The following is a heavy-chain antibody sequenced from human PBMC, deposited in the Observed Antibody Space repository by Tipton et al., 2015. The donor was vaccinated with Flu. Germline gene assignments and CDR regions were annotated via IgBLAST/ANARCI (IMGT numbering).Heavy chain of an antibody. Sequence: TLSLTCTVSGGSISSGSYYWNWIRQAAGKGLEWIGRINTSGSTNYNPSLNSRVTISVDTSNNQLSLKVSSVTAADTAVYYCARESRMAAAGPIFYFYGMDVWGPGTTVTVSS. CDR3: ARESRMAAAGPIFYFYGMDV. CDR1: GGSISSGSYY. CDR2: INTSGST. V-gene: IGHV4-61*02. D-gene: IGHD6-13*01. J-gene: IGHJ6*02.